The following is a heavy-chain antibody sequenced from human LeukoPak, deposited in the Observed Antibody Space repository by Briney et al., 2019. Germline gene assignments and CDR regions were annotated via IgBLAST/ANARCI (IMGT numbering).Heavy chain of an antibody. CDR3: ARRAGSYSHSYDY. V-gene: IGHV3-53*01. Sequence: GGSLRLSCAASELTLSSNYMSWIGQAPGRGLEWVSFIYSGGSTYYADSVRGRFIISRDNSKNTLYLQMNSLRAEDTAVYYCARRAGSYSHSYDYWGQGTLVTVSS. CDR1: ELTLSSNY. D-gene: IGHD2-15*01. CDR2: IYSGGST. J-gene: IGHJ4*02.